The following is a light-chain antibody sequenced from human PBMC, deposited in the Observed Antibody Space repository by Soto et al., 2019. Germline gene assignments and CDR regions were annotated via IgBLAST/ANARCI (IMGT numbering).Light chain of an antibody. CDR3: RSYTSSSTPYV. CDR1: SSDVGGYNY. V-gene: IGLV2-14*01. J-gene: IGLJ1*01. Sequence: QSALTQPASVSGSPGQSITSSCTGTSSDVGGYNYVSWYQQHPGKAPKLMIYEVSNRPSGVSNRFSGSKSGNTASLTISGLQAEDEADYYCRSYTSSSTPYVFGTGTKGTVL. CDR2: EVS.